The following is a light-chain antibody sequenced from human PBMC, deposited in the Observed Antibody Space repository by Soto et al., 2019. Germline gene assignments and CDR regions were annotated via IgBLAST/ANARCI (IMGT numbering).Light chain of an antibody. CDR1: QGISSW. Sequence: DIQMTQSPSSVSASVGDRVTITCRASQGISSWLAWYQQKPGKAPKLLIYAASSLQSGVPSRFSGSGSGTDFTLNISSVKHKYFATYYCQHANIFPRTFGKGTKVEIK. CDR2: AAS. CDR3: QHANIFPRT. V-gene: IGKV1-12*01. J-gene: IGKJ1*01.